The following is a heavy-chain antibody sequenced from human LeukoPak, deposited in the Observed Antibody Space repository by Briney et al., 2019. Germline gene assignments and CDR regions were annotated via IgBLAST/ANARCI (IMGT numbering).Heavy chain of an antibody. D-gene: IGHD3-22*01. CDR3: ARSPKYYYDSSGYYLFDY. CDR2: ISAYNGNT. J-gene: IGHJ4*02. V-gene: IGHV1-18*01. Sequence: GSVKVSCKVSGYTLTELSMHWVRQAPGKGLEWMGWISAYNGNTNDAQKLQGRVTMTTDTSTSTAYMELRSLRSDDTAVYYCARSPKYYYDSSGYYLFDYWGQGTLVTVSS. CDR1: GYTLTELS.